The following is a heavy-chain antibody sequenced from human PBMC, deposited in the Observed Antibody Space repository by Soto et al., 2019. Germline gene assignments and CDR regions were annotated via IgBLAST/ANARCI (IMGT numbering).Heavy chain of an antibody. J-gene: IGHJ4*02. V-gene: IGHV3-23*01. CDR1: GFTFTDYA. CDR2: ISGIGGST. Sequence: EVQLLESGGGLVQPGGSLRLSCAASGFTFTDYALSWVRQARGKGLEWVATISGIGGSTYLADSVKGRLSISRDNSMKVVCLQMNSLRDEDTAVYFCASGSSGYIGSGYYFDYWGRGTLVTVSS. D-gene: IGHD6-25*01. CDR3: ASGSSGYIGSGYYFDY.